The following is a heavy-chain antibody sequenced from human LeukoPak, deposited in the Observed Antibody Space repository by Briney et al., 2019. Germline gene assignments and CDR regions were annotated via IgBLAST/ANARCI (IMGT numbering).Heavy chain of an antibody. CDR2: IYSGGST. Sequence: PGGSLRLSCAASGFTVSSNYMSWVRQAPGKGLEWVSVIYSGGSTYYADSVKGRFTISRDNSKNTLYLQMNSLRAEDTAVYYCARDAAGGSGFLLYWGQGTLVTVSS. CDR3: ARDAAGGSGFLLY. D-gene: IGHD3-10*01. V-gene: IGHV3-53*01. J-gene: IGHJ4*02. CDR1: GFTVSSNY.